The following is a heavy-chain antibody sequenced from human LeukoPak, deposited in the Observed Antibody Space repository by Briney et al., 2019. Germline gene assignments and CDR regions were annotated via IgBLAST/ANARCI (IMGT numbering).Heavy chain of an antibody. CDR2: INHSGST. J-gene: IGHJ4*02. D-gene: IGHD2-2*03. CDR3: ARRPDGYCPSASCPHYFAH. V-gene: IGHV4-34*01. CDR1: SESISGYS. Sequence: SETLSLTCAVYSESISGYSYIWIRQSPGKGLDWIGKINHSGSTNYNPSLKSRVTISIDTTKNQFSLKLNSVTAADTAVYYCARRPDGYCPSASCPHYFAHWGQATLVTLCS.